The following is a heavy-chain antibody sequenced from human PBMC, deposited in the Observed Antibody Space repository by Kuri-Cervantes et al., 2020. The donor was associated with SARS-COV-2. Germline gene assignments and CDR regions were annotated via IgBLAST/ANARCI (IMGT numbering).Heavy chain of an antibody. V-gene: IGHV3-30-3*01. CDR1: GFTFISYA. Sequence: GESLKISCAASGFTFISYAMHWVRQAPGMGLEWVAVISYDGSNKYFAESVKGRFTISRDNSKNTLYLQMSSLRAEDTAMYYCARDRIGVYDSWGQGTLVTVSS. J-gene: IGHJ4*02. D-gene: IGHD5/OR15-5a*01. CDR3: ARDRIGVYDS. CDR2: ISYDGSNK.